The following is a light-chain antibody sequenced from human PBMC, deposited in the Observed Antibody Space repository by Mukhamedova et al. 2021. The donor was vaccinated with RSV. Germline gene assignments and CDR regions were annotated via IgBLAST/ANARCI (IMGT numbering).Light chain of an antibody. J-gene: IGKJ1*01. V-gene: IGKV3-15*01. CDR3: QQYNNWPPWT. CDR1: QSVSSN. CDR2: GAS. Sequence: LSCRASQSVSSNLAWYQQKPGQAPRLLIYGASTRATGIPARFSGSGSGTEFTLTIRSMQSEDFAVYYCQQYNNWPPWTFGQGTK.